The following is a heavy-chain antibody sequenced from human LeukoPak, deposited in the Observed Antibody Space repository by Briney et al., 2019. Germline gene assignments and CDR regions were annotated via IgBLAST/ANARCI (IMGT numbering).Heavy chain of an antibody. CDR2: IYYSGST. J-gene: IGHJ4*02. V-gene: IGHV4-59*01. D-gene: IGHD3-3*01. CDR1: GGSISSYY. CDR3: ASARSGYYSDY. Sequence: SETLSLTCTVSGGSISSYYWSWIRQPPGKGLEWIGHIYYSGSTNYNPSLKSRVTISVDTSKNQFSLKLSSVTAADTAVYYCASARSGYYSDYWGQGTLVTVSS.